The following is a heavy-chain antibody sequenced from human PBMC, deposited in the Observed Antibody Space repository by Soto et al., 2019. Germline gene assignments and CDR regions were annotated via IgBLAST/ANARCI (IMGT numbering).Heavy chain of an antibody. CDR3: AREPPPSAAAGPFDY. D-gene: IGHD6-13*01. V-gene: IGHV1-2*04. CDR1: GYTFTGYY. J-gene: IGHJ4*02. CDR2: INPNSGGT. Sequence: ASVKVSCKASGYTFTGYYMHWVRQAPGQGLEWMGWINPNSGGTNYAQKFQGWVTMTRDTSISTAYMELSRLRSDDPAVYYCAREPPPSAAAGPFDYWGQGTLVTVSS.